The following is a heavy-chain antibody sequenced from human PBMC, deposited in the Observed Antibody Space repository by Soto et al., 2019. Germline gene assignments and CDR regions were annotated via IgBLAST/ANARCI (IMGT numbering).Heavy chain of an antibody. Sequence: PGGSLRLSCAASGFTFSSYAMHWVRQAPGKGLEWVAVISYDGSNKYYADSVKGRFTISRDNSKNTLYLQMNSLRAEDTAVYYCARDLTPTTIFGVVLVDYYYGMDVWGQGTTVTVSS. D-gene: IGHD3-3*01. CDR3: ARDLTPTTIFGVVLVDYYYGMDV. CDR1: GFTFSSYA. CDR2: ISYDGSNK. V-gene: IGHV3-30-3*01. J-gene: IGHJ6*02.